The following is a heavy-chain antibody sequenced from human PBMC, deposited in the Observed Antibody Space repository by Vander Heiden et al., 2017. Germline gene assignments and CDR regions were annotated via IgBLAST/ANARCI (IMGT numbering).Heavy chain of an antibody. Sequence: QVQLVQSGAEVKKPGASVKVSCKASGYTFTDSYIHWVRQAPGQGLEWMGWITPNSGGTKYAQKFQGRVTMTRDTSISTAYMELSRLRSDDTAVYDCARDVRTTGTTSGYYWGQGTLVTVSS. CDR1: GYTFTDSY. CDR2: ITPNSGGT. V-gene: IGHV1-2*02. D-gene: IGHD1-1*01. CDR3: ARDVRTTGTTSGYY. J-gene: IGHJ4*02.